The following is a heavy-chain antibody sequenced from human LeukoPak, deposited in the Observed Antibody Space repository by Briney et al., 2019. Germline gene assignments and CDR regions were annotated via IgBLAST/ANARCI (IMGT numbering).Heavy chain of an antibody. D-gene: IGHD1/OR15-1a*01. Sequence: ASVKVPCKVSGYTLTELSMHWVRQAPGKGLEWMGGFDPEDGETIYAQKFQGRVTMTEDTSTDTAYMELSSLRSEDTAVYYCATGYNWNNRWFDPWGQGTLVTVSS. V-gene: IGHV1-24*01. J-gene: IGHJ5*02. CDR2: FDPEDGET. CDR3: ATGYNWNNRWFDP. CDR1: GYTLTELS.